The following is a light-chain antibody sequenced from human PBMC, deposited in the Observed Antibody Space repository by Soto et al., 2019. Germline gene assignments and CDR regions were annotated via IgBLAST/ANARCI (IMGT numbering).Light chain of an antibody. V-gene: IGKV1-39*01. Sequence: DIQMTQSPSSLSASVGDRVTITFLASQSISSYLNWYQQKPGKAPKLLIYAASSLQSGVPSRFSGSRSGTDFTLTISSLQPEDFATYYCQQSYSTPITFGQGTRLEIK. CDR2: AAS. CDR1: QSISSY. J-gene: IGKJ5*01. CDR3: QQSYSTPIT.